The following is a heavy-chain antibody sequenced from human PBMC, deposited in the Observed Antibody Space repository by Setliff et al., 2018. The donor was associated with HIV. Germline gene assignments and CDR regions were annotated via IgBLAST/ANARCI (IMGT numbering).Heavy chain of an antibody. CDR3: ARDPLPEGSSTIPVELFDY. CDR2: INPSGGST. CDR1: GYTFTSYY. D-gene: IGHD2-2*01. J-gene: IGHJ4*03. V-gene: IGHV1-46*01. Sequence: GASVKVSCKASGYTFTSYYMHWVRQAPGQGLEWMGIINPSGGSTSYAQKFQGRVTMTRDTSTSTVYMELSSLRSEDTAVYYCARDPLPEGSSTIPVELFDYWGQGTMVTVSS.